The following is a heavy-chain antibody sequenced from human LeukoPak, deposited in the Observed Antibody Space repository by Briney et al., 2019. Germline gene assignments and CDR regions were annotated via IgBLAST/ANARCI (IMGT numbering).Heavy chain of an antibody. CDR1: GFTFSDVW. CDR2: IRRKTDGETT. D-gene: IGHD2-21*01. Sequence: GGSLRLSCAASGFTFSDVWMNWVRQVPGKGLEWVGRIRRKTDGETTDHAAPVKGRFTISRDDSKNTLYLQMNSLKTEDTAVYYCVTDLVIKGYFDYWGQGALVTVSS. J-gene: IGHJ4*02. V-gene: IGHV3-15*01. CDR3: VTDLVIKGYFDY.